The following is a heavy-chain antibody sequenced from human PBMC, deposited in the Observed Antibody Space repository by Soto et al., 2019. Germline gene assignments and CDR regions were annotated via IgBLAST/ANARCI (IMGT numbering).Heavy chain of an antibody. Sequence: GGSLRLSCAASGFTLSAYDMHWVRQAEGKSLEWVSALGAADDPYYLVSVKGRFTISRENAKNSLYLQMNNLRAGDTAVYYCARAYSGRLPRRADYYYAMDVWGQGTTVTVYS. CDR1: GFTLSAYD. J-gene: IGHJ6*02. V-gene: IGHV3-13*05. CDR3: ARAYSGRLPRRADYYYAMDV. D-gene: IGHD2-15*01. CDR2: LGAADDP.